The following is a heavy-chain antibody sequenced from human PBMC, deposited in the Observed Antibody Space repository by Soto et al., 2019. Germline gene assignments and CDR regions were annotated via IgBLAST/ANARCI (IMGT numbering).Heavy chain of an antibody. CDR2: ISSSGGNI. V-gene: IGHV3-23*01. CDR1: GFTFRSYA. J-gene: IGHJ4*02. D-gene: IGHD4-17*01. CDR3: AKVRATVTTND. Sequence: EVQLLESGGGLVQPGGSLRLSCAASGFTFRSYAMSWVRQAPGKGLEWVSGISSSGGNIYYIDSGKGRFTISRDNSKNTVFLQMNNLRAEDTAVYYWAKVRATVTTNDWGQGTLVTVSS.